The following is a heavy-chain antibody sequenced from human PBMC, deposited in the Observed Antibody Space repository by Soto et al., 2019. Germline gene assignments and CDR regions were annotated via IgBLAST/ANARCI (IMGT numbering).Heavy chain of an antibody. Sequence: GASLKISCKGSGYSFTSYWISWVRQMPGKGLEWMGRIDPSDSYTNYSPSFQGHVTISADKSISTAYLQWSSLKASDTAMYYCVRPLYYYYGMDVWGQGTTVTVSS. J-gene: IGHJ6*02. CDR2: IDPSDSYT. CDR3: VRPLYYYYGMDV. V-gene: IGHV5-10-1*01. CDR1: GYSFTSYW.